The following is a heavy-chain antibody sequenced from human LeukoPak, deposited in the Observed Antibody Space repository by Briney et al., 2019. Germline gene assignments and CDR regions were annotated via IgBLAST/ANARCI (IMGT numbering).Heavy chain of an antibody. CDR3: ARRAYGGKAAFGM. CDR1: GGSLISDAYY. Sequence: PSETLSLTCSVSGGSLISDAYYWSWIRHPAGKGLEWIGRIFSSGSTNYNPSLKSRVTMSVDTSKNQFYLKLSSVTAADTGLYYCARRAYGGKAAFGMWGPGTMVTVSS. V-gene: IGHV4-61*02. J-gene: IGHJ3*02. D-gene: IGHD4-23*01. CDR2: IFSSGST.